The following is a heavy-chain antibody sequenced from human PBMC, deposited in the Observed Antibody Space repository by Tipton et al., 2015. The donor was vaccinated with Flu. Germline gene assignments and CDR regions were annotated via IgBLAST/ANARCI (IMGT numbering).Heavy chain of an antibody. D-gene: IGHD3-3*01. J-gene: IGHJ4*02. V-gene: IGHV3-7*01. CDR1: GFTLTNYW. CDR3: ARVHDFRGGYPLDY. Sequence: SLRLSCAASGFTLTNYWLSWVRQAPGKGLEWVANIKDDGSERYYVESLKGRFFISRDNAKNSLYLQMNSLRVEDTAVYYCARVHDFRGGYPLDYWGQGTLVTVSS. CDR2: IKDDGSER.